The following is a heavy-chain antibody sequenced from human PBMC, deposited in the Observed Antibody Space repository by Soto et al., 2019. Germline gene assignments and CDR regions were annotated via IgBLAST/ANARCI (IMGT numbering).Heavy chain of an antibody. CDR3: AKDPNGDHLGALAS. CDR2: ISGNGGGT. V-gene: IGHV3-23*01. Sequence: EVHLLESGGGLVQPGGSLRLSCAASGYIFSNYAMAWFRQAPGQGLEWVSAISGNGGGTHYTESVKGRFTISRDNSKNTMYLEMNSLTAEDTAVYYCAKDPNGDHLGALASGGQGTLVTVSS. D-gene: IGHD4-17*01. CDR1: GYIFSNYA. J-gene: IGHJ4*02.